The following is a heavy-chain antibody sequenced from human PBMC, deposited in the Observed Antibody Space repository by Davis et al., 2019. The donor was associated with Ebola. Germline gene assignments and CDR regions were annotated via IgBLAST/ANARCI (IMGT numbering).Heavy chain of an antibody. CDR1: GFTFDDYA. CDR3: ARDVGGWFDP. CDR2: ISWNSGSI. Sequence: SLKISCAASGFTFDDYAMHWVRQAPGKGLEWVSGISWNSGSIGYADSVKGRFTISRDNAENSLYLQMNSLRAEDTALYHCARDVGGWFDPWGQGTLVTVSS. V-gene: IGHV3-9*01. J-gene: IGHJ5*02. D-gene: IGHD3-10*01.